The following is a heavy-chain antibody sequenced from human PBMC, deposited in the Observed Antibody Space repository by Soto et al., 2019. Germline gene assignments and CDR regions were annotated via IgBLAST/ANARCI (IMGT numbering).Heavy chain of an antibody. CDR2: ISSSSSTI. CDR1: GFTFSSYS. Sequence: GGSLRLSCAASGFTFSSYSMNWVRQAPGEGLEWVSYISSSSSTIYYADSVKGRFTISRDNAKNSLYLQMNSLRDEDTAVYYCAATYYYDSSGPFDYWGQGTLVTVSS. V-gene: IGHV3-48*02. J-gene: IGHJ4*02. CDR3: AATYYYDSSGPFDY. D-gene: IGHD3-22*01.